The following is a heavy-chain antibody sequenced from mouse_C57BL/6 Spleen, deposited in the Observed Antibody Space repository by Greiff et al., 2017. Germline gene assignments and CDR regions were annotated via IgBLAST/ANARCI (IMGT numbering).Heavy chain of an antibody. J-gene: IGHJ1*03. D-gene: IGHD1-1*01. CDR2: ISYSGST. CDR1: GYSITSGYD. CDR3: AREDYGSSWYFDV. V-gene: IGHV3-1*01. Sequence: EVQLVESGPGMVKPSQSLSLTCTVTGYSITSGYDWHWIRHFPGNKLEWMGYISYSGSTNYNPSLKSRISITHDTSKNHFFLKLNSVTTEDTATYYCAREDYGSSWYFDVWGTGTTVTVSS.